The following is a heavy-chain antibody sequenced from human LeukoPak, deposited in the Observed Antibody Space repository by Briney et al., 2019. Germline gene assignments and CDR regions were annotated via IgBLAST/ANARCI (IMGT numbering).Heavy chain of an antibody. CDR1: GFTFSSYS. CDR3: ARERGIAARRKFDY. D-gene: IGHD6-6*01. J-gene: IGHJ4*02. Sequence: GGSLRLSCAASGFTFSSYSMNWVRQAPGKGLEWVSSISSSSYIYYADSVKGRVTISRDNAKNSLYLQMNSLRAEDTAVYYCARERGIAARRKFDYWGQGTLVTVSS. CDR2: ISSSSYI. V-gene: IGHV3-21*01.